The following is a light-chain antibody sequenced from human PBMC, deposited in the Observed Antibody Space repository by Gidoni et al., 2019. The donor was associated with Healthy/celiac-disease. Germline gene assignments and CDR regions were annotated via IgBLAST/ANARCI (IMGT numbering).Light chain of an antibody. CDR1: QSVSSY. J-gene: IGKJ5*01. Sequence: EIVLTQSPATLSLSPGDRATLFCRASQSVSSYLAWYQQKPGQAPRLLIYDASNRATGIPARFSGSGSGTDFTLTISSLEPEDFAVYYCQQRSNWPPITFXQXTRLEIK. CDR2: DAS. CDR3: QQRSNWPPIT. V-gene: IGKV3-11*01.